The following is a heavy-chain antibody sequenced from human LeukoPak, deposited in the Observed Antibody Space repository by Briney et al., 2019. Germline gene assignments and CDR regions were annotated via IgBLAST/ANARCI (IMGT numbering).Heavy chain of an antibody. Sequence: ASVKVSCKASGYTFTSYGISWVRQAPGQRLEWMGWSNAGNGNTKYSQEFQGRVTITRDTSASTAYMELSSLRSEDMAVYYCARERGSAGLDYWGQGTLVTVSS. CDR2: SNAGNGNT. CDR3: ARERGSAGLDY. D-gene: IGHD6-19*01. J-gene: IGHJ4*02. V-gene: IGHV1-3*02. CDR1: GYTFTSYG.